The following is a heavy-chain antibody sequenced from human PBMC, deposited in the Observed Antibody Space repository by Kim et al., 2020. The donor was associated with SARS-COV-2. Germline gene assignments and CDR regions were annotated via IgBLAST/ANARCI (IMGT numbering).Heavy chain of an antibody. CDR1: GGSISSSSYY. CDR2: IYYSGST. Sequence: SETLSLTCTVSGGSISSSSYYWGWIRQPPGKGLEWIGSIYYSGSTYYNPSLKSRGTISVDTSKNQFSLKLSSVTAADTAVYYCARHWIIVVVVAATDWFDPWGQGTLVTVSS. J-gene: IGHJ5*02. D-gene: IGHD2-15*01. CDR3: ARHWIIVVVVAATDWFDP. V-gene: IGHV4-39*01.